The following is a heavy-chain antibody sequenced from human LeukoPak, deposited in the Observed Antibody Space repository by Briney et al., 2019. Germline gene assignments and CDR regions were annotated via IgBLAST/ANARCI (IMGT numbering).Heavy chain of an antibody. V-gene: IGHV1-18*01. Sequence: GASVKVSCKASGYTFTSYGISWVRQAPGQGLEWMGWISAYNGNTNYAQKLQGRVTMTIDTSTSTAYMELRSLRSDDTAVYYCARDRAPGLRSAFDIWGQGTMVTVSS. CDR1: GYTFTSYG. CDR2: ISAYNGNT. D-gene: IGHD4/OR15-4a*01. J-gene: IGHJ3*02. CDR3: ARDRAPGLRSAFDI.